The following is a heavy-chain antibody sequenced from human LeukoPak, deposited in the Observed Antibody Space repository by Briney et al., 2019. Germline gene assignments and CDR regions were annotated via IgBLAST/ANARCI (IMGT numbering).Heavy chain of an antibody. CDR3: ARDQETYYYDSSGFRYFDY. J-gene: IGHJ4*02. CDR2: IKQDGSEK. V-gene: IGHV3-7*01. CDR1: GFTFSSYW. Sequence: PGGSLRLSCAASGFTFSSYWMSWVRQAPGKGLEGVANIKQDGSEKYYVDSVKGRFTISRDNAKNSLYLQMNSLRAEDTAVYYCARDQETYYYDSSGFRYFDYWGQGTLVTVSS. D-gene: IGHD3-22*01.